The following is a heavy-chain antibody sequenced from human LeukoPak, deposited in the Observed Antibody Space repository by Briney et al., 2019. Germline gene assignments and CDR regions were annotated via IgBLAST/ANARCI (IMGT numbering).Heavy chain of an antibody. V-gene: IGHV3-23*01. J-gene: IGHJ4*02. CDR1: GFTFSRYT. CDR2: ISSSGTT. CDR3: AKDGLDGRTYHFFDY. Sequence: GGSLRLSCAASGFTFSRYTMNWVRQAPGKGLEWVSLISSSGTTHYADSVKGRFTISRDKSKNTLYLQMSSLRAEDTAIYYCAKDGLDGRTYHFFDYWGQGTLVTVSS. D-gene: IGHD2-2*03.